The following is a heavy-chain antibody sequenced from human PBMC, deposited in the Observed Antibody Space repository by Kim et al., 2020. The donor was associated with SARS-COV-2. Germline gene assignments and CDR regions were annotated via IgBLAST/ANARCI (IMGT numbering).Heavy chain of an antibody. CDR2: ISYDGSNK. D-gene: IGHD2-15*01. Sequence: GGSLRLSCAASGFTFSSYGMHWVRQAPGKGLEWVAVISYDGSNKYYADSVKGRFTISRDNSKNTLYLQMNSLRAEDTAVYYCAKAPGRGVVVAATPNYGMDVWGQGTKVTVSS. CDR3: AKAPGRGVVVAATPNYGMDV. CDR1: GFTFSSYG. V-gene: IGHV3-30*18. J-gene: IGHJ6*02.